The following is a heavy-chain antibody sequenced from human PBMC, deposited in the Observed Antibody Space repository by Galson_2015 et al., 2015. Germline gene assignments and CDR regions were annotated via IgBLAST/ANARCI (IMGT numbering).Heavy chain of an antibody. CDR2: ISAYNGNT. CDR1: GYTFTSYG. J-gene: IGHJ4*02. Sequence: SVKVSCKASGYTFTSYGISWVRQAPGQGLEWMGWISAYNGNTNYAQKLQGRVTMTTDTSTSTAYMELRSLRSDDTAVYYCARDSRTYYDFWSGYLFNFDYWGQGTLVTVSS. V-gene: IGHV1-18*01. CDR3: ARDSRTYYDFWSGYLFNFDY. D-gene: IGHD3-3*01.